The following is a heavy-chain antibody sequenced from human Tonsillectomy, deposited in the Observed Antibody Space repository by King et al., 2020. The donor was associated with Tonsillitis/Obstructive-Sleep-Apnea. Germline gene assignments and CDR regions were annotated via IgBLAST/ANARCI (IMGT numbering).Heavy chain of an antibody. CDR2: ISGSGGST. CDR3: AKGGDSGDQLRDYYYYMDV. J-gene: IGHJ6*03. Sequence: VQLVESGGGLVQPGGSLRLSCAASGFTFSNYAMNWVRQAPGKGLEWVSGISGSGGSTYYADSVKGRFTISRDNSKNTLYLQMNSLRAEDTAVYYCAKGGDSGDQLRDYYYYMDVWGKGTTVTVSS. V-gene: IGHV3-23*04. D-gene: IGHD7-27*01. CDR1: GFTFSNYA.